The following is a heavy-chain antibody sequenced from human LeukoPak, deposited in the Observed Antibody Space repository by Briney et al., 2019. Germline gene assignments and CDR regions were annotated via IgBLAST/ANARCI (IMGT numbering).Heavy chain of an antibody. V-gene: IGHV3-30*18. D-gene: IGHD3-3*01. CDR3: AKEEGEGFLEWLWCMGV. CDR1: GFTFSSYG. Sequence: GGSLRLSCAASGFTFSSYGMHWVRQAPGKGLEWVGVISYDGSNKYYADSVKGRFTISRDNSKNTLYLQMNSLRAEDTAVYYCAKEEGEGFLEWLWCMGVWGQGTTVTVSS. J-gene: IGHJ6*02. CDR2: ISYDGSNK.